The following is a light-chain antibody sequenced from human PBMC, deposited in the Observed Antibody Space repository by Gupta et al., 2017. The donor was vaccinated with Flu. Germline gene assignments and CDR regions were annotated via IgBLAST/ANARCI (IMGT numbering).Light chain of an antibody. J-gene: IGLJ2*01. CDR3: ASWDTSRSAVV. CDR1: GSNIGNNY. V-gene: IGLV1-51*01. Sequence: SGSNIGNNYISWYQQFPGTAPKLLLYDNSMRPSGIPDRFSGSKSGTSATLGITGLQTGDEADYYCASWDTSRSAVVFGGGTKLTV. CDR2: DNS.